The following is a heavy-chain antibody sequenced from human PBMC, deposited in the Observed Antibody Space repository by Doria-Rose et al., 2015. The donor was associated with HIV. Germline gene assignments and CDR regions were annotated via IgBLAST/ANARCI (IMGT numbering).Heavy chain of an antibody. CDR3: AKGRYSSFNWFDP. Sequence: QVQLQESGPGLVKPSQTLPLTCTVSGGSISSGDYYWSWIRQPPGKGLEWIGYIHYSGSTYYNPSLKSRVTISVDTSKNQFSRKLSSVTAADTAVYYCAKGRYSSFNWFDPWGQGTLVTVSS. V-gene: IGHV4-30-4*01. J-gene: IGHJ5*02. CDR2: IHYSGST. D-gene: IGHD6-13*01. CDR1: GGSISSGDYY.